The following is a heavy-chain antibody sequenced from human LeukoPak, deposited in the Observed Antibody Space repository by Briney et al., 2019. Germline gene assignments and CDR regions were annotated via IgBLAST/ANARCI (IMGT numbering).Heavy chain of an antibody. V-gene: IGHV1-24*01. Sequence: ASVEVSCKVSGYTLTELSMHWVRQAPGKGLEWMGGFDPEDGETIYAQKFQGRVTMTEDTSTDTAYMELSSLRAEDTAIYYCAKDPRSTSRYYFEYWGQGTLVTISS. CDR3: AKDPRSTSRYYFEY. D-gene: IGHD2-2*01. CDR1: GYTLTELS. CDR2: FDPEDGET. J-gene: IGHJ4*02.